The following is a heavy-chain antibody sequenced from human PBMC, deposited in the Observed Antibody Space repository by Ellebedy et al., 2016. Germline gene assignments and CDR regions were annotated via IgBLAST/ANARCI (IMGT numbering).Heavy chain of an antibody. CDR3: ARDETRFPALDI. Sequence: ASVKVSXXASGYTFTSYYMHWVRQAPGQGLEWMGIINPSGGSTSYAQKFQGRVTMTRDTSTSTVYMELSSLRSEDTAVYYCARDETRFPALDIWGQGTMVTVSS. V-gene: IGHV1-46*01. CDR2: INPSGGST. D-gene: IGHD2-21*01. J-gene: IGHJ3*02. CDR1: GYTFTSYY.